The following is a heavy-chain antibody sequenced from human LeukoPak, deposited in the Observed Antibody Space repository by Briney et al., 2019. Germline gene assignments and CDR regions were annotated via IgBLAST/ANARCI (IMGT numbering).Heavy chain of an antibody. J-gene: IGHJ4*02. V-gene: IGHV3-23*01. CDR1: GFTFSSYA. D-gene: IGHD5-12*01. CDR2: ISGSGGST. Sequence: GGSLRLSCAASGFTFSSYAMSWVRQAPGKGLEWVSAISGSGGSTYYADSVKGRFTISRDNSKNTLYLQMNSLRAEDTAVYYFGKEFISSVAKDIVANTAGDYWGQGNLVTVSS. CDR3: GKEFISSVAKDIVANTAGDY.